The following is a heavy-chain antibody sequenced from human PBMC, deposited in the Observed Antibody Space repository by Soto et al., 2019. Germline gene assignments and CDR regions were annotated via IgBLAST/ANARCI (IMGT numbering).Heavy chain of an antibody. V-gene: IGHV5-10-1*01. Sequence: PGESLKISCKGSGYSFTSYWISWVRQMPGKGLEWMGRIDPSDSYINYSPSFQGHVTISADKSISTAYLQWSSLKASDTAMYYCAVRSYDSSGYYYGGDYWGQGTLVTVSS. CDR3: AVRSYDSSGYYYGGDY. CDR1: GYSFTSYW. CDR2: IDPSDSYI. D-gene: IGHD3-22*01. J-gene: IGHJ4*02.